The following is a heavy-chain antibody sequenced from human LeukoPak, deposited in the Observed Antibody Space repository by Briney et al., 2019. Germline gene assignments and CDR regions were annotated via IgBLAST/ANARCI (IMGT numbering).Heavy chain of an antibody. CDR3: ASKHQSGWYKY. D-gene: IGHD6-19*01. CDR1: GYTLTELS. CDR2: FDPEDGET. V-gene: IGHV1-24*01. Sequence: ASVKVSCKVSGYTLTELSMHWVRQAPGKGLEWMGGFDPEDGETIYAQKFQGRVTMTRDTSISTAYMELSRLRSDDTAVYYCASKHQSGWYKYWGQGTLVTVSS. J-gene: IGHJ4*02.